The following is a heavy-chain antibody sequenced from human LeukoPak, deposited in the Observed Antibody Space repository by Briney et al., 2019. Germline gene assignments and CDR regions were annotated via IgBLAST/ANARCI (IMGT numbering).Heavy chain of an antibody. CDR2: INSDGSST. D-gene: IGHD3-3*01. V-gene: IGHV3-74*01. Sequence: GGSLRLSCAASGFTFSSYWMHWVRQAPGKGLVWVSRINSDGSSTSYAGSVKGRFTISRDNAKNTLYLQMNSLRAEDTAVYYCARVGRDFWSGYYSYYFDYWGQGTLVTVSS. CDR1: GFTFSSYW. J-gene: IGHJ4*02. CDR3: ARVGRDFWSGYYSYYFDY.